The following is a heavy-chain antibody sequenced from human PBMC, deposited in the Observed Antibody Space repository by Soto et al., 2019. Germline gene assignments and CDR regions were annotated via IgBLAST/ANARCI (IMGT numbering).Heavy chain of an antibody. Sequence: QLQLQESGPGLVKPSETLSLTCTVPGAFISRTSHYWGWIRQSPGKGLEWIGSIDYSGTTYYNPSHKSRVTISVDTSKNQFSLRRTSVPAADTASYYCARHSAMFEWGQGTLVTISS. D-gene: IGHD3-10*02. CDR1: GAFISRTSHY. CDR2: IDYSGTT. CDR3: ARHSAMFE. V-gene: IGHV4-39*01. J-gene: IGHJ4*02.